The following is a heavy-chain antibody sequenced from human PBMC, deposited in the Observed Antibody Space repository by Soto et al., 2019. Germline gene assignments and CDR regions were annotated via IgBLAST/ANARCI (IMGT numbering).Heavy chain of an antibody. CDR3: AKDRNLVVVAATLGY. V-gene: IGHV3-23*01. CDR1: GFTFSSYA. Sequence: GSLRLSCAASGFTFSSYAMSWVRQAPGKGLEWVSAISGSGGSTYYADSVKGRFTISRDNSKNTLYLQMNSLRAEDTAVYYCAKDRNLVVVAATLGYWGQGTLVTVSS. J-gene: IGHJ4*02. CDR2: ISGSGGST. D-gene: IGHD2-15*01.